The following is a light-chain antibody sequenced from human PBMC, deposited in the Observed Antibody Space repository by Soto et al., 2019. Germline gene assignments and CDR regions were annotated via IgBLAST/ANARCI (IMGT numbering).Light chain of an antibody. CDR2: GAS. Sequence: DIVMTQSPASLSVSPGERATLSCRASQAVSRNLAWYQQKPGKAPKLLIYGASTRPTGIPARFSGSGSGTDXXXXXXXXXXXXFXVYYCQQYNNLPFTFGHGTKVEIK. V-gene: IGKV3-15*01. CDR1: QAVSRN. J-gene: IGKJ3*01. CDR3: QQYNNLPFT.